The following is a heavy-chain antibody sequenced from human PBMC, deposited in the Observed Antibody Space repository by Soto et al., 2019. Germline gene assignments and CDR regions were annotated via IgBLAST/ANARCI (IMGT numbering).Heavy chain of an antibody. CDR3: ARDGIQSGSYSLSDY. V-gene: IGHV1-18*01. CDR1: GYTFTTYG. CDR2: ISGSSGNT. Sequence: QVPLVQSGVEAKTPGASVKVSCKASGYTFTTYGISWVRQAPGQGLEWMGWISGSSGNTNYAQRLQGRVTMTTDTSTTTAYMELRSLSSDDTAVYYCARDGIQSGSYSLSDYWCQGTLVTVSS. J-gene: IGHJ4*02. D-gene: IGHD1-26*01.